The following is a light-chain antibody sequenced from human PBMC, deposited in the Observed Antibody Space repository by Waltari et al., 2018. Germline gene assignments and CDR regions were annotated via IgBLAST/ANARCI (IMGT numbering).Light chain of an antibody. V-gene: IGKV1-5*03. CDR1: QRISSW. Sequence: DFQMTQSPSTLSASVGDRVTITCRASQRISSWFAWYQQKPGQAPKLLIYKASTLQSGVPSRFSGNGSGTEFTLTISSLQPDDFATYYCQQYDRYSSWTFGQGTKVDIK. CDR3: QQYDRYSSWT. CDR2: KAS. J-gene: IGKJ1*01.